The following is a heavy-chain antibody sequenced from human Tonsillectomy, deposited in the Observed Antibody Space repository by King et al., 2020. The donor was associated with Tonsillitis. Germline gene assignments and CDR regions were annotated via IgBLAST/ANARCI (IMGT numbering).Heavy chain of an antibody. CDR1: GFTFSSYA. CDR3: AKPFDSSGYYYYYYMDV. J-gene: IGHJ6*03. CDR2: ISGSGGST. V-gene: IGHV3-23*04. D-gene: IGHD3-22*01. Sequence: DVQLVESGGGLVQPGGSLRLSCAGSGFTFSSYAMNWVRQAPGKGLEWVSCISGSGGSTHYADSEKGRFTISRDNSKNTLYLEMNSLRAEDTAVYYCAKPFDSSGYYYYYYMDVWGKGTTVTVSS.